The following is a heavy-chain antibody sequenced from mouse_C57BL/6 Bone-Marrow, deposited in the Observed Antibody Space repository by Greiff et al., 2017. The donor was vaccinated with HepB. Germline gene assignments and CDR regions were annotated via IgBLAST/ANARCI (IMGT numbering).Heavy chain of an antibody. Sequence: QVQLQQSGAELVRPGTSVKMSCKASGYTFTNYWIGWAKQRPGHGLEWIGDIYPGGGYTNYNETFKGKATLTADKSSSTAYMQFSSLTSEDSAIYYCARGVVADYWYFDVWGTGTTVTVSS. J-gene: IGHJ1*03. CDR3: ARGVVADYWYFDV. CDR1: GYTFTNYW. D-gene: IGHD1-1*01. CDR2: IYPGGGYT. V-gene: IGHV1-63*01.